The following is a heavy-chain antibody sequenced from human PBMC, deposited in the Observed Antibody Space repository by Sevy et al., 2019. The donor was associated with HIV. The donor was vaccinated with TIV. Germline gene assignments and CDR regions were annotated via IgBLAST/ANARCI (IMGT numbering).Heavy chain of an antibody. J-gene: IGHJ6*03. V-gene: IGHV1-69*06. CDR1: GGTFSSYA. CDR3: ARESYYYDSSGYYYYYYYYMDV. D-gene: IGHD3-22*01. CDR2: TIPIFGTA. Sequence: ASVKVSCKASGGTFSSYAISWVRQAPGQGLEWMGGTIPIFGTANYAQKFQGRVTITADKSTSTAYMELSSLRSEDTAVYYCARESYYYDSSGYYYYYYYYMDVWGKGTTVTVSS.